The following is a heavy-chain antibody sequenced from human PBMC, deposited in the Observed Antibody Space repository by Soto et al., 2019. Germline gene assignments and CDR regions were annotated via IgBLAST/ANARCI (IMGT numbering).Heavy chain of an antibody. V-gene: IGHV3-21*01. CDR1: GFTFSSYS. CDR3: AKGPYYYYDMDV. J-gene: IGHJ6*02. Sequence: PGGSLRLSCAASGFTFSSYSMNWVRQAPGKGLEWVSSISSSSSYIYYADSVEGRFTISRDNAKNSLYLQMNSLRAEDTAVYYCAKGPYYYYDMDVWGQGTTVTVSS. CDR2: ISSSSSYI.